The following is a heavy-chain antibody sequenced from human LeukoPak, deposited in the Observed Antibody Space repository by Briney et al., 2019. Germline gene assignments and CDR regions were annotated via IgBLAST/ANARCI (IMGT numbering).Heavy chain of an antibody. CDR2: IIPILGIA. V-gene: IGHV1-69*04. Sequence: GASVKVSCKASGGTFSSYAISWVRQAPGQGLEWMGRIIPILGIANYAQKFQGRVTITADKSTSTAYMELSSLRSEDTAVYYCATAYHPAGTGAFDIWGQGTMVTVSS. CDR1: GGTFSSYA. D-gene: IGHD6-13*01. J-gene: IGHJ3*02. CDR3: ATAYHPAGTGAFDI.